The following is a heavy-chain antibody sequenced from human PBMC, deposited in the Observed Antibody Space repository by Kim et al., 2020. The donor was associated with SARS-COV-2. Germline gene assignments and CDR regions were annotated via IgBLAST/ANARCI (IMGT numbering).Heavy chain of an antibody. D-gene: IGHD4-17*01. CDR3: ARDVSYGGNSGSLDY. Sequence: GGSLRLSCAASGFTFSSYGMHWVRQAPGKGLEWVAVIWYDGSNKYYADSVKGRFTISRDNSKNTLYLQMNSLRAEDTAVYYCARDVSYGGNSGSLDYWGQGTLVTVSS. CDR1: GFTFSSYG. V-gene: IGHV3-33*01. J-gene: IGHJ4*02. CDR2: IWYDGSNK.